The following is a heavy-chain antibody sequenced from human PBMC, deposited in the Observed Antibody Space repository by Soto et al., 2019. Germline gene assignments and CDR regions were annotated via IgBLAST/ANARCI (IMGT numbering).Heavy chain of an antibody. CDR1: GFTFSSYG. D-gene: IGHD3-10*01. CDR2: ISYDGSNK. Sequence: QVQLVESGGGVVQPGRSLRLSCAASGFTFSSYGMHWVRQAPGKGLEWVAVISYDGSNKYYADSVKGRFTISRDNSKNTLYLQMTSLRAEDTAVYYCAKDAAGHYYYGMDVWGQGTTVTVSS. CDR3: AKDAAGHYYYGMDV. J-gene: IGHJ6*02. V-gene: IGHV3-30*18.